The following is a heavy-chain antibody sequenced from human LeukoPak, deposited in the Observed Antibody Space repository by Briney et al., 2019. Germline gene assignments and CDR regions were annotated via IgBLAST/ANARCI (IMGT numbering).Heavy chain of an antibody. CDR1: GYTFTSYG. J-gene: IGHJ4*02. V-gene: IGHV1-18*01. CDR3: ARDSYYYDSSTFDY. CDR2: ISAYNGNT. Sequence: ASVKVSCKASGYTFTSYGISWVRQAPGQGLEWMGWISAYNGNTNYAQKLQGRVTMTTDTSTSTAYMELRCLRSDDTAVYYCARDSYYYDSSTFDYWGQGTLVTVSS. D-gene: IGHD3-22*01.